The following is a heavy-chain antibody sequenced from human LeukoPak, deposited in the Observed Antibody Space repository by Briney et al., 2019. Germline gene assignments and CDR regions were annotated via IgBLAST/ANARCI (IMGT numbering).Heavy chain of an antibody. CDR1: GFSVSSHY. V-gene: IGHV3-21*01. CDR2: ISSSSSYI. Sequence: GGSLRISCAVSGFSVSSHYMSWVRQAPGKGLEWVSSISSSSSYIYYADSVKGRFTISRDNAKNSLYLQMNSLRAEDTAVYYCASDLPLPRSWGQGTMVTVSS. J-gene: IGHJ3*01. CDR3: ASDLPLPRS.